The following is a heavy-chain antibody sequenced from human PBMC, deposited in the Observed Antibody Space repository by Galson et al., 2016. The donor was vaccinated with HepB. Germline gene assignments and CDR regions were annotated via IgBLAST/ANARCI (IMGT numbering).Heavy chain of an antibody. Sequence: SLKLSCEGSGYSFRNYAMSWVRQTPGKGLEWVSAIRATGGNTTYAESVKGPLTISIDNARNTLHPATTTRRAEETAVYYCARDGRGAYSSSDWFDSWGQGTLVTVSS. V-gene: IGHV3-23*01. J-gene: IGHJ5*01. CDR3: ARDGRGAYSSSDWFDS. CDR1: GYSFRNYA. CDR2: IRATGGNT. D-gene: IGHD3-10*01.